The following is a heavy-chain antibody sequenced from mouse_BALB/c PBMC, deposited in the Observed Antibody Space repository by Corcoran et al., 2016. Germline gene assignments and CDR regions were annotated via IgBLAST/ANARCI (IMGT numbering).Heavy chain of an antibody. CDR1: GYTFTNYG. Sequence: QIQLVQSGPELKKPGETVKISCKASGYTFTNYGMNWVKQAPGKGLKWMGWINTYTGEPTYADDFKGRFAFSLETSASTAYLQINNLKNEDMATYFCARGNGRSFAYWGQGTLVTVSA. V-gene: IGHV9-1*02. J-gene: IGHJ3*01. CDR2: INTYTGEP. CDR3: ARGNGRSFAY.